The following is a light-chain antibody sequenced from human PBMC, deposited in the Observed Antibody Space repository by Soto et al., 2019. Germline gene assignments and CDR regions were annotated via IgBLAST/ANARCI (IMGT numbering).Light chain of an antibody. Sequence: QSALTQPASVSGSPGQSIAISCTGTSSDVGAYNYVSWYQQHPGKAPKLIIFDVTSRPSGVSDRFSGSKSGNTASLTISGLQAEDEADYYCSSFTTTRSVVFGGGTKVTVL. CDR1: SSDVGAYNY. CDR2: DVT. J-gene: IGLJ2*01. CDR3: SSFTTTRSVV. V-gene: IGLV2-14*01.